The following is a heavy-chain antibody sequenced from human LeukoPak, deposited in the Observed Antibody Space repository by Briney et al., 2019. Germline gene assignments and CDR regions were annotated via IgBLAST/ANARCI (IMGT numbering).Heavy chain of an antibody. CDR3: ARGYCSGGSCYGGDY. CDR2: ISSSGTTI. J-gene: IGHJ4*02. D-gene: IGHD2-15*01. Sequence: GGSLRLSCAASGFTFSNYEMNWVRQAPGKGLEWVSYISSSGTTIYYPERRFTISRDNAKNSLYLLMNSLRAEDTAIYYCARGYCSGGSCYGGDYWGQGTLVTVSS. V-gene: IGHV3-48*03. CDR1: GFTFSNYE.